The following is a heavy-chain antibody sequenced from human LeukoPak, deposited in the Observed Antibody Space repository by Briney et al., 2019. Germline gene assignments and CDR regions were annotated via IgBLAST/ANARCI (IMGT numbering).Heavy chain of an antibody. V-gene: IGHV3-30-3*01. CDR1: GFTFSTYA. Sequence: PGRSLRLSCAASGFTFSTYAMHWVRQAPGKGLEWVTGISYDGSNKYYADSVKGRFTISRDNSKNTLYLQMNSLRAEDTAVYYCARDRSGVIDLDSNFDLWGRGTLVTVSS. D-gene: IGHD3-10*01. CDR2: ISYDGSNK. CDR3: ARDRSGVIDLDSNFDL. J-gene: IGHJ2*01.